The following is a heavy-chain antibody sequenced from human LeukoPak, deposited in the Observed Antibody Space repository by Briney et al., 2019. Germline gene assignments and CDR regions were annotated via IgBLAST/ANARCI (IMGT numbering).Heavy chain of an antibody. J-gene: IGHJ5*02. CDR3: ARLIGDIAVSGTSWIDP. D-gene: IGHD6-19*01. CDR2: IYYSGST. CDR1: GGSISSHY. V-gene: IGHV4-59*11. Sequence: PSETLSLTCTVPGGSISSHYWSWIRQAPGKGLEWIGYIYYSGSTNYNPSLKSRVTISVDTSKNQFSLKLSSVTAADTAVYYCARLIGDIAVSGTSWIDPWGQGTLVTVSS.